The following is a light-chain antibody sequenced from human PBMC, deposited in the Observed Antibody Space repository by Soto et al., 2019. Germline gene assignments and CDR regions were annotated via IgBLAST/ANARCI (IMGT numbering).Light chain of an antibody. J-gene: IGKJ1*01. CDR1: QSISSSY. CDR3: HQYGSAPAWT. Sequence: EIVLTQSPGTLSLFPGERATLSCRASQSISSSYLACYQQKHGQDPRLLLYGAFSRTTGIPDRFSGAGSAKDFTLTISRVEAEDFAVNYCHQYGSAPAWTFGQGTKVEIK. CDR2: GAF. V-gene: IGKV3-20*01.